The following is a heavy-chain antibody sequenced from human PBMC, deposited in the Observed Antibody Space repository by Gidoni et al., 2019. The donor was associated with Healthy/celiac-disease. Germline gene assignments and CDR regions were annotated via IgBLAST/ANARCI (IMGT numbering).Heavy chain of an antibody. J-gene: IGHJ4*02. CDR3: ARGRSSWKHLDY. CDR2: INHSGST. V-gene: IGHV4-34*01. CDR1: GGSFSGYY. Sequence: QVQLQQWGAGLLKPSETLSLTCAVYGGSFSGYYWSWIRQPPGKGLEWIGEINHSGSTNYNPSLKSRVTISVDTSKNQFSLKLSSVTAADTAVYYCARGRSSWKHLDYWGQGTLVTVSS. D-gene: IGHD6-13*01.